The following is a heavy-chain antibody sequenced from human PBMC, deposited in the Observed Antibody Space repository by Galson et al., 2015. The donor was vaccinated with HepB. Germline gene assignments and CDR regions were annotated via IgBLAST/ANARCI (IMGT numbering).Heavy chain of an antibody. J-gene: IGHJ3*02. CDR2: IYSGGST. CDR3: AREGRGLVGATEAFDI. Sequence: SLRLSCAASGFTVSSNYMSWVRQAPGKGLEWVSVIYSGGSTYYADSVKGRFTISRDNSKNTLYLQMNSLRAEDTAVYYCAREGRGLVGATEAFDIWGQGTMVTVSS. CDR1: GFTVSSNY. D-gene: IGHD1-26*01. V-gene: IGHV3-66*02.